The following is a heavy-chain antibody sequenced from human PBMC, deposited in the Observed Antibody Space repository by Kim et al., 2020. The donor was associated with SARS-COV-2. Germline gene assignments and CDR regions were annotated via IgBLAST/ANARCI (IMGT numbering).Heavy chain of an antibody. CDR1: GGSISSGGYY. Sequence: SETLSLTCTVSGGSISSGGYYWSWIRQHPGKGLEWIGYIYYSGNTYYNPSLKSRVTISVDTSKNQFSLKLSSVTAPDTAVYYCARQGPTYYDYVWDWGQGTLVTVSS. D-gene: IGHD3-16*01. CDR3: ARQGPTYYDYVWD. J-gene: IGHJ4*02. CDR2: IYYSGNT. V-gene: IGHV4-31*03.